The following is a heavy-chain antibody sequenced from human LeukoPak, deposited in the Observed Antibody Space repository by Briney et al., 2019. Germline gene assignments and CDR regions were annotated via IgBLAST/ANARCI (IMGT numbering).Heavy chain of an antibody. CDR1: GFTFSSYG. Sequence: PGGSLRLSCAASGFTFSSYGMSWVPQAQGKGLEWVSVISGSGGSTYYADSVKGRFTISRDNSKNTLYLQMNSLRAEDTAVYYCARGFGTVTSFDYWGQGTLVTVSS. CDR2: ISGSGGST. D-gene: IGHD4-11*01. CDR3: ARGFGTVTSFDY. V-gene: IGHV3-23*01. J-gene: IGHJ4*02.